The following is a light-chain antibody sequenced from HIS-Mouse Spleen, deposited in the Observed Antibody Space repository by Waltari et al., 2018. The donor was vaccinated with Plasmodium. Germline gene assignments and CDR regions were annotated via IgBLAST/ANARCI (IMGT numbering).Light chain of an antibody. CDR1: QDISNY. CDR3: QQYDNLPPDT. CDR2: DAS. V-gene: IGKV1-33*01. J-gene: IGKJ2*01. Sequence: DIQMTQSPPSLSASVGDRVTITCQASQDISNYLNWYQQKPGKAPKLLIYDASNLETGAPTRFSGSGSGTDVTYTISSLQPEDIATDYCQQYDNLPPDTFGQGTKLEIK.